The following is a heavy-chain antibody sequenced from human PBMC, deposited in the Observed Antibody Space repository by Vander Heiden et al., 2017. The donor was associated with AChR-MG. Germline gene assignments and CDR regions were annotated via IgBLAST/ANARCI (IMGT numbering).Heavy chain of an antibody. D-gene: IGHD1-26*01. CDR2: ISSSSSYI. V-gene: IGHV3-21*01. J-gene: IGHJ4*02. CDR1: GFTFSSHG. Sequence: EVQLVEAGGGLVQPGGSLRLSCAAPGFTFSSHGMNWGRQAPGKGLEWVSSISSSSSYIYYADSVKGRFTISRDNAKNSLYLQMNSLRAEDTAVYYCARDQSTQGGSYDGSFDYWGQGTLVTVSS. CDR3: ARDQSTQGGSYDGSFDY.